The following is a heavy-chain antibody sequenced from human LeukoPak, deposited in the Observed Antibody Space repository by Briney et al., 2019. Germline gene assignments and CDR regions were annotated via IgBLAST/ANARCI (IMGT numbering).Heavy chain of an antibody. CDR1: GYTFTSYY. CDR2: INPSGGST. J-gene: IGHJ5*02. Sequence: ASVKVSCKASGYTFTSYYMHWVRQAPGQGLDWMGIINPSGGSTSYAQKFQGRVTMTRDTSTSAVYMELSSLRSEYTAVYYCARSRAYYDFWSGYYGSWFDPWGQGTLVTVSS. D-gene: IGHD3-3*01. CDR3: ARSRAYYDFWSGYYGSWFDP. V-gene: IGHV1-46*01.